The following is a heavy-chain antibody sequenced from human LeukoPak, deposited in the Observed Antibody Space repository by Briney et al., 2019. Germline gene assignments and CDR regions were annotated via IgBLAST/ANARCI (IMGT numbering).Heavy chain of an antibody. D-gene: IGHD3-22*01. J-gene: IGHJ4*02. CDR3: AREYYYDSSGQGSHDY. CDR1: GFTFSSYW. V-gene: IGHV3-7*01. CDR2: IKQDGSEK. Sequence: GGSLRLSCAASGFTFSSYWMSWVRQAPGKGLEWVANIKQDGSEKYYVDSVKGRFTISRDNAKNSLYLQMNSLRPEDTAVYYCAREYYYDSSGQGSHDYWGQGTLVTVSS.